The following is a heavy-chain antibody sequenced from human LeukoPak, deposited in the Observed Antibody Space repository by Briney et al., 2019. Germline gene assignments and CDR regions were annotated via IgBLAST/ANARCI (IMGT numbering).Heavy chain of an antibody. V-gene: IGHV4-30-4*08. CDR2: IYYSGST. J-gene: IGHJ3*02. D-gene: IGHD3-22*01. CDR1: GGSFSGYY. Sequence: SETLSLTCAVYGGSFSGYYWSWIRQPPGKGLEWIGYIYYSGSTYYNPSLKSRVTISVDTSKNQFSLKLSSVTAADTAVYYCARAPPGGYYDSSGYPSAYAFDIWGQGTMVTVSS. CDR3: ARAPPGGYYDSSGYPSAYAFDI.